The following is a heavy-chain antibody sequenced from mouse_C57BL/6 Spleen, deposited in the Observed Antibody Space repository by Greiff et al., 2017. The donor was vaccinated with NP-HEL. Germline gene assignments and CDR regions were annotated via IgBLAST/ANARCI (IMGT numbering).Heavy chain of an antibody. CDR3: ARLYGPYAMDY. Sequence: QVQLKESGAELVKPGASVKISCKASGYAFSSYWMNWVKQRPGKGLEWIGQIYPGDGDTNYNGKFKGKATLTAYKSSSTAYMQLSSLTSEDSAVYFCARLYGPYAMDYWGQGTSVTVSS. CDR2: IYPGDGDT. J-gene: IGHJ4*01. CDR1: GYAFSSYW. V-gene: IGHV1-80*01. D-gene: IGHD1-1*02.